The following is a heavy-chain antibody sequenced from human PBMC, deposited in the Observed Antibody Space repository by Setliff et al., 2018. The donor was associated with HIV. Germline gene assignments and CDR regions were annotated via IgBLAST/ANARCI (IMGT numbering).Heavy chain of an antibody. Sequence: TLSLTCTVSGGSISSYYWSWIRQPPGKGLEWIGYIYTSGSTNYNPSLKSRVTISVDTSKNQFSLKLSSVTAADTAVYYCARALDYDIYYMDVWGKGTTVTVSS. CDR3: ARALDYDIYYMDV. V-gene: IGHV4-4*08. CDR2: IYTSGST. D-gene: IGHD3-22*01. CDR1: GGSISSYY. J-gene: IGHJ6*03.